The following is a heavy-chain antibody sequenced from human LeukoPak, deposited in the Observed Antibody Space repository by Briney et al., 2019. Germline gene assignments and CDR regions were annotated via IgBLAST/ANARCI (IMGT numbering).Heavy chain of an antibody. D-gene: IGHD3-3*01. Sequence: ASVKVSCKASGYTFTDYYMHWVRQAPGQGLEWMGWISPNSGVTNYAQRFQGRVTMTRDTSISTAYMEVSRLRSDDTAVYYCARYDPEAGDAFDIWGQGTMVTVSS. CDR2: ISPNSGVT. CDR1: GYTFTDYY. V-gene: IGHV1-2*02. CDR3: ARYDPEAGDAFDI. J-gene: IGHJ3*02.